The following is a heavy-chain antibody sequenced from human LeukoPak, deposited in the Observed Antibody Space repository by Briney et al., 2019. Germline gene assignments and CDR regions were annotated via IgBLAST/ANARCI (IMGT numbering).Heavy chain of an antibody. Sequence: SQTLSLTCAISGDSASSNSVAWNWIRQSPSRGLEWLGRTYYRSKWYNDYAVSVKSRITINPDTSKNQFSLQLNSVTPEDTAVYYCARGPGPPRAFDIWGQGTMVTVSS. D-gene: IGHD2-8*02. V-gene: IGHV6-1*01. CDR3: ARGPGPPRAFDI. CDR2: TYYRSKWYN. CDR1: GDSASSNSVA. J-gene: IGHJ3*02.